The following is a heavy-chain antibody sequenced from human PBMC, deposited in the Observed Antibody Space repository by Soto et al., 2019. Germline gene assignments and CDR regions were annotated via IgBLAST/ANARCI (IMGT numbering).Heavy chain of an antibody. CDR2: IIPIFGTA. CDR1: GGTFSSYA. V-gene: IGHV1-69*13. CDR3: ARDLPYYYDSSGYDAFDI. D-gene: IGHD3-22*01. J-gene: IGHJ3*02. Sequence: ASVKVSCKASGGTFSSYAISWVRQAPGQGLEWMGGIIPIFGTANYAQKFQGRVTITADESTSTAYMELSSLRSEDTAVYYCARDLPYYYDSSGYDAFDIWGQGTMVTVSS.